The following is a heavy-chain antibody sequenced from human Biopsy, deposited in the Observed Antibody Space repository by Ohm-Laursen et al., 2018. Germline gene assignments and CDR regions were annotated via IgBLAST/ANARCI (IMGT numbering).Heavy chain of an antibody. V-gene: IGHV3-11*01. CDR3: ARDTRWGPYSMDV. D-gene: IGHD4-23*01. Sequence: GSLRLSCAASGFSFSDYHMRWIRRAPGRGLEWVSYISGGGTIYYGDSMKGRVTISRDNAKNSLYLQMHSLRAEDTAVYYCARDTRWGPYSMDVWGQGTTVTVSS. CDR1: GFSFSDYH. J-gene: IGHJ6*02. CDR2: ISGGGTI.